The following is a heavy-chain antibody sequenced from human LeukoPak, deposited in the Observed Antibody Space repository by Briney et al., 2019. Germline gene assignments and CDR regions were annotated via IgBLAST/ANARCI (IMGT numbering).Heavy chain of an antibody. CDR2: INWNGGST. CDR1: GFTFDDYG. J-gene: IGHJ6*03. CDR3: ARDLLGYNFYYMDV. D-gene: IGHD3-16*02. Sequence: GGSLRLSCAASGFTFDDYGMSWVRQAPGKGLEWVSGINWNGGSTGYADSVKGRFTISRDNAKNSLYLQMNSLRAEDTALYYCARDLLGYNFYYMDVWGKGTTVTVSS. V-gene: IGHV3-20*04.